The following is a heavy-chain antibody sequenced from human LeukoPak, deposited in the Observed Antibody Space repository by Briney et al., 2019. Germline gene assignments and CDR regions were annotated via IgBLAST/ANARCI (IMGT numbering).Heavy chain of an antibody. D-gene: IGHD1-26*01. CDR1: GFTFSSYA. CDR2: ISSNGGSI. CDR3: ASGSGSLPDY. Sequence: GGSLRLSCAASGFTFSSYAMHWVRQAPGKGLEYVSAISSNGGSIYYANSVKGRFTISRDNSKNTLYLQMGSLRAEDMDVYYCASGSGSLPDYWGQGTLVTVSS. J-gene: IGHJ4*02. V-gene: IGHV3-64*01.